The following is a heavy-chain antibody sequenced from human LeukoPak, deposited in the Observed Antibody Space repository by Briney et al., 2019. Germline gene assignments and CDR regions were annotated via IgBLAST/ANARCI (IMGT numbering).Heavy chain of an antibody. CDR2: IYYSGST. V-gene: IGHV4-59*01. CDR1: GGSISSYY. Sequence: PSETLSLTCTVSGGSISSYYWSWIRQPPGKGLEWIGYIYYSGSTNYNPSLKSRVTISVDTSKNQFSLKLSSVTAADTAVYYCARDRGDGYVDYWGQGTLVTVSS. J-gene: IGHJ4*02. D-gene: IGHD3-10*01. CDR3: ARDRGDGYVDY.